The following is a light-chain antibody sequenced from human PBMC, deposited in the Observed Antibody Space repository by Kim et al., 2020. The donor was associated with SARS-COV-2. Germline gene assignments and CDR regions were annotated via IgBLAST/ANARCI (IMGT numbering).Light chain of an antibody. V-gene: IGLV8-61*01. CDR2: NTN. J-gene: IGLJ3*02. Sequence: QTVVTQESSFSVSPGGTVTLTCGLSSGSVSTSYYPIWYQQAPGQAPRTLIYNTNTRSSGVPDRFSGSILGNKAALTITGAQADDESDYYCVLYMGSGICVFGGGTQLTVL. CDR1: SGSVSTSYY. CDR3: VLYMGSGICV.